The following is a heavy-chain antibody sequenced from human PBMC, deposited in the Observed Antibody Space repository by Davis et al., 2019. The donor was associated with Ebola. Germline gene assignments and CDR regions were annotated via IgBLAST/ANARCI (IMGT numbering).Heavy chain of an antibody. Sequence: AASVKVSCKASGGTFSSYAISWVRQAPGQRLEWMGWINAGNGNTKYSQKFQGRITITTDTSANTVYMEVTSLTSEDTAVYFCVRYGHEWYFDLWGRGTLVTVSS. CDR3: VRYGHEWYFDL. J-gene: IGHJ2*01. V-gene: IGHV1-3*01. CDR2: INAGNGNT. D-gene: IGHD4-17*01. CDR1: GGTFSSYA.